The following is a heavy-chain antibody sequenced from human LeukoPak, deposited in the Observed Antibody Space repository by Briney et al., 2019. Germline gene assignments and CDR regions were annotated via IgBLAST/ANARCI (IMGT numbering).Heavy chain of an antibody. CDR3: ARDAAETNYDFWSGPQAFDY. Sequence: GGSLRLSCAASGFTFSSYSMNWVRQAPGKGLEWVSSISSSSSYIYYADSLKGRFTISRDNAKNSLYLQMNSLRAEDTAVYYCARDAAETNYDFWSGPQAFDYWGQGTLVTVSS. CDR1: GFTFSSYS. J-gene: IGHJ4*02. CDR2: ISSSSSYI. D-gene: IGHD3-3*01. V-gene: IGHV3-21*01.